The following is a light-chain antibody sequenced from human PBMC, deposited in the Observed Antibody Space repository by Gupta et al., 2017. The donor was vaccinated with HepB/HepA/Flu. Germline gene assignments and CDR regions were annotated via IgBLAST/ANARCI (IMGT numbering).Light chain of an antibody. CDR1: QDISTR. CDR2: SAS. V-gene: IGKV1-12*01. J-gene: IGKJ4*01. Sequence: DIQMTQSPSSVSASVGDRVTITCRASQDISTRLAWYQQKPGKAPKLLIYSASSLQSGVPSRFTGSGSGTDFPLTLSSLQPGDFATYYCQQANSFPLTFAGGTNVEI. CDR3: QQANSFPLT.